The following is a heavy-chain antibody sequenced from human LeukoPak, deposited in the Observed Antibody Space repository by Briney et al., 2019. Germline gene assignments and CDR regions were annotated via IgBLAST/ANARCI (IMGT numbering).Heavy chain of an antibody. CDR2: IYYSGST. V-gene: IGHV4-39*07. Sequence: PSETLSLTCTVSGGSISSSSYYWGWIRQPPGKGLEWIGSIYYSGSTYYNPSLKSRVTISVDTSKNQFSLKLSSVTAADTAVYYCRAEAGTEFDYWGQGTLVTVSS. J-gene: IGHJ4*02. D-gene: IGHD6-13*01. CDR3: RAEAGTEFDY. CDR1: GGSISSSSYY.